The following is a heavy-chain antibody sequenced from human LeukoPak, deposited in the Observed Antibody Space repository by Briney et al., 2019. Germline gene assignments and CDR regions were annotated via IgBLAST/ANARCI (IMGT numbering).Heavy chain of an antibody. V-gene: IGHV3-7*01. CDR1: GFTFSRYW. CDR2: IKQDGSEK. J-gene: IGHJ4*02. Sequence: GGSLRLSCAASGFTFSRYWMTWVRQAPGKGLEWVANIKQDGSEKYYVDSVKGRFTISRDNAKKSLYLQMNSLRAEDTAVYYCARGRAIWFGELLYLDYWGQGTLVTVSS. D-gene: IGHD3-10*01. CDR3: ARGRAIWFGELLYLDY.